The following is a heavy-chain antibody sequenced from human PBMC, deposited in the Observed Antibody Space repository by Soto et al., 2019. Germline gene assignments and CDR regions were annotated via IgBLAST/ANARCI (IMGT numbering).Heavy chain of an antibody. D-gene: IGHD3-10*01. CDR1: GGSISSSSYY. CDR2: IYYSGST. V-gene: IGHV4-39*01. CDR3: ARIHGSGSYYRVYYYGMDV. Sequence: SETLSLTCTVSGGSISSSSYYWGWIRQPPGKGLEWIGSIYYSGSTYYNPSLKSRVTISVDTSKNQFSLKLSSVTAADTAVYYCARIHGSGSYYRVYYYGMDVWGQGTTVTVSS. J-gene: IGHJ6*02.